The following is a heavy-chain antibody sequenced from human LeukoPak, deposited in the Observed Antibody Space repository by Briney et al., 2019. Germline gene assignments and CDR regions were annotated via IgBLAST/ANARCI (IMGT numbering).Heavy chain of an antibody. J-gene: IGHJ4*02. CDR2: VADDGKDK. CDR1: GFTFSTYP. V-gene: IGHV3-30*04. Sequence: GNSLRLSCAASGFTFSTYPMHWVRQAPGKGLEWVAVVADDGKDKHYVESVMGRFTISRDNSKNTLYLQMNSLRVEDTAVYYCARDRHIAGAGYYFDYWGQGTLVTVSS. CDR3: ARDRHIAGAGYYFDY. D-gene: IGHD6-19*01.